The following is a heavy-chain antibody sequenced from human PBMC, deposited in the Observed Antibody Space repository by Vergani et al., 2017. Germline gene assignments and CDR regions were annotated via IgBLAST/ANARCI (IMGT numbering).Heavy chain of an antibody. CDR2: INPNSGGT. D-gene: IGHD6-19*01. Sequence: QVQLVQSGAEVKKPGASVKVSCKASGYTFTGYYMHWVRQAPGQGLEWMGWINPNSGGTNYAQKCQGRVTMTRDTSISTAYMELWRLRSDDTAVYYCARAAVAGTMDYWGQGTLVTVSS. V-gene: IGHV1-2*02. J-gene: IGHJ4*02. CDR1: GYTFTGYY. CDR3: ARAAVAGTMDY.